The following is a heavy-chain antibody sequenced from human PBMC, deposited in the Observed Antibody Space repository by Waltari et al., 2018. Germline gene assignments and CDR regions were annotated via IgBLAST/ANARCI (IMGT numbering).Heavy chain of an antibody. CDR2: INHSGST. CDR3: ARQQREYSSSWYYY. D-gene: IGHD6-13*01. J-gene: IGHJ4*02. V-gene: IGHV4-34*01. Sequence: QVQLQQWGAGLVKPSETLSLTCAVCGGSFSGYHWSWLRQPPGKGLEWSGEINHSGSTNYNPSLKSRVTISVDTSKNQFSLKLSSVTAADTAVYYCARQQREYSSSWYYYWGQGTLVTVSS. CDR1: GGSFSGYH.